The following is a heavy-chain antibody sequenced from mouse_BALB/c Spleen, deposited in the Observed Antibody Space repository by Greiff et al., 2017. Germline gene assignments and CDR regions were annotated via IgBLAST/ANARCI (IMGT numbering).Heavy chain of an antibody. D-gene: IGHD1-1*01. V-gene: IGHV5-17*02. CDR1: GFTFSSFG. J-gene: IGHJ3*01. Sequence: EVNLVESGGGLVQPGGSRKLSCAASGFTFSSFGMHWVRQAPEKGLEWVAYISSGSSTIYYADTVKGRFTISRDNPKNTLFLQMTSLRSEDTAMYYCARAGDYYAWFAYWGQGTLVTVSA. CDR3: ARAGDYYAWFAY. CDR2: ISSGSSTI.